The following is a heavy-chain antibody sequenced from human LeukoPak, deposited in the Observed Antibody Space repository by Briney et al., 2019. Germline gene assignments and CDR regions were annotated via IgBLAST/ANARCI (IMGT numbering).Heavy chain of an antibody. J-gene: IGHJ4*02. CDR2: IYYSGST. CDR1: GGSISSSSYY. Sequence: SETLSLTCTVSGGSISSSSYYWGWIRRPPGKGLEWIGSIYYSGSTYYNPSLKSRVTISVDTSKNQFSLKLSSVTAADTAVYYCARHFDGYNNDYWGQGTLVTVSS. V-gene: IGHV4-39*01. CDR3: ARHFDGYNNDY. D-gene: IGHD5-24*01.